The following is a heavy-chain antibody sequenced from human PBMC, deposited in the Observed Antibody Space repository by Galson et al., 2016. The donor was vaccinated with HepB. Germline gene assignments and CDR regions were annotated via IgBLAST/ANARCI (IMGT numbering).Heavy chain of an antibody. CDR2: LPTDEHPP. CDR3: TRDLNFVLFDY. V-gene: IGHV3-74*03. J-gene: IGHJ4*02. CDR1: GFAFSNYV. Sequence: SLRLSCAASGFAFSNYVMHWVRQAPGKGLVWVSRLPTDEHPPTYADSVRGRFTISRDNAKNTLYLQMDSLIADDTAVYYYTRDLNFVLFDYWGQGALVTVSS. D-gene: IGHD2/OR15-2a*01.